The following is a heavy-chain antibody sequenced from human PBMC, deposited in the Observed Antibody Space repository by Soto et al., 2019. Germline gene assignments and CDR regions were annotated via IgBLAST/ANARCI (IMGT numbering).Heavy chain of an antibody. Sequence: PGGSLRLSCAASGFTFSGSAMHWVRQASGKGLEWVGRIRSKANSYATAYAASVKGRFTISRDDSKNTAYLQMNSLKTEDTAVYYCTRHIDDYVWGSYPSPTWGQGTLVTVSS. J-gene: IGHJ4*02. CDR2: IRSKANSYAT. CDR3: TRHIDDYVWGSYPSPT. CDR1: GFTFSGSA. D-gene: IGHD3-16*02. V-gene: IGHV3-73*01.